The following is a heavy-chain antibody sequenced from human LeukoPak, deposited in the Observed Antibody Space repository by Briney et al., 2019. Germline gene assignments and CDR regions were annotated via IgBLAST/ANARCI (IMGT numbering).Heavy chain of an antibody. CDR2: ISGSGGST. CDR3: AKDRSGSGYFDY. D-gene: IGHD3-10*01. CDR1: GFTFSSYA. Sequence: GGSLRLSCAASGFTFSSYAMSWVRQAPGKGLEWVSAISGSGGSTYYADYVKGRFTISRDTSKNTLYLQMNSLRAEDTAVYYCAKDRSGSGYFDYWGQGTLVTVSS. J-gene: IGHJ4*02. V-gene: IGHV3-23*01.